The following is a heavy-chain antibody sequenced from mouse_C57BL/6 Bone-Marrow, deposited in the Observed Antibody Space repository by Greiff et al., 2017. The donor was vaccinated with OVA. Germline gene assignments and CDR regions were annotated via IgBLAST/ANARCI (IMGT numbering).Heavy chain of an antibody. J-gene: IGHJ1*03. V-gene: IGHV1-61*01. D-gene: IGHD1-1*01. CDR3: ARSRYYGSRTWYFDV. Sequence: QVQLKQPGAELVRPGSSVKLSCKASGYTFTSYWMDWVKQRPGQGLEWIGNIYPSDSETHYNQKFKDKATLTVDKSSSTAYMQLSSLTSEDSAVYYCARSRYYGSRTWYFDVWGTGTTVTVSS. CDR1: GYTFTSYW. CDR2: IYPSDSET.